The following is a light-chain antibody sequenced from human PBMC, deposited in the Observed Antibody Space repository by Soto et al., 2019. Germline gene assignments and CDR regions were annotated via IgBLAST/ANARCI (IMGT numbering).Light chain of an antibody. J-gene: IGKJ5*01. CDR3: QQYGSSPFT. CDR2: GSP. V-gene: IGKV3-20*01. CDR1: QSITSSY. Sequence: EIVLTQSPGTLSFSPGERATLSCRASQSITSSYLAWYQQKPGQAPRLLIYGSPRRATGIPDRFSGSGTGTDVTLTISTLEPEDFAVYYCQQYGSSPFTFGQGTRLEIK.